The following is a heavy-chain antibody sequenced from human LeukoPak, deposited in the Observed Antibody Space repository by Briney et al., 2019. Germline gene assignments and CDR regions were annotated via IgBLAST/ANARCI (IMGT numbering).Heavy chain of an antibody. CDR3: ARRYGSGIPDY. V-gene: IGHV3-33*01. J-gene: IGHJ4*02. Sequence: GRSLRLSCAASGFTFSSYGMHWVRQAPGKGLEWVAVIWYDGSNKYYADSVKGRFTISRDDSKNTLYLQMNSLRAEDTAVYYCARRYGSGIPDYWGQGTLVTVSS. D-gene: IGHD3-10*01. CDR1: GFTFSSYG. CDR2: IWYDGSNK.